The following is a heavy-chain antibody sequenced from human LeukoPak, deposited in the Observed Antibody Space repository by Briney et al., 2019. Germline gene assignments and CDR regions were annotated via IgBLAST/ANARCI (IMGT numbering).Heavy chain of an antibody. CDR2: IFYSGST. J-gene: IGHJ4*02. D-gene: IGHD5-12*01. V-gene: IGHV4-61*01. CDR3: ARVVYSGYDSSTTYYFDY. CDR1: GGSASSGSYY. Sequence: SETLSLTCTVSGGSASSGSYYWSWIRQPPGKGLGWIGYIFYSGSTNYNPSLKSRVTISVDTSKNQFSLQLSSVTAADPAVYYCARVVYSGYDSSTTYYFDYWGQGTLVTVSS.